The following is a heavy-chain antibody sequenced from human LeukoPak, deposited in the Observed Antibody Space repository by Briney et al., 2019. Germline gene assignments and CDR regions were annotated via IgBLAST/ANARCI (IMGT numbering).Heavy chain of an antibody. Sequence: ASVKFSCKASGYTFTSYDINWVRQATGQGLEWMGWMNPNSGNTGYAQKFQGRVTMTRNTSISTAYMELSSLRSEDTAVYYCARGDVRENWFDPWGQGTLVTVSS. V-gene: IGHV1-8*01. D-gene: IGHD3-3*01. CDR3: ARGDVRENWFDP. J-gene: IGHJ5*02. CDR2: MNPNSGNT. CDR1: GYTFTSYD.